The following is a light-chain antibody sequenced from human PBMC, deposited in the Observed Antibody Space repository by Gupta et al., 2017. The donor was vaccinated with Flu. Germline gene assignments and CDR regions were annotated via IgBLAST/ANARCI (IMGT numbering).Light chain of an antibody. V-gene: IGKV3-11*01. Sequence: EIVLTQSPATLSLSPGERATLSCRASQSVSSYLAWYQQKPGQAPRLLIYDASNRATGIPARFSGSGSGTDFTLTISSLEPEDFAVYYCQQRSNWPPAWGFGQGTKLEIK. CDR2: DAS. CDR1: QSVSSY. J-gene: IGKJ2*03. CDR3: QQRSNWPPAWG.